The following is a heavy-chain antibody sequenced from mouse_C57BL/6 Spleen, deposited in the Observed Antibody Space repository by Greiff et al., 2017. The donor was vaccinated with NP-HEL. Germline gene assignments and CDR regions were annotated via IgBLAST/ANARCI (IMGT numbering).Heavy chain of an antibody. CDR1: GYTFTDYN. Sequence: EVQLQQSGPELVKPGASVKMSCKASGYTFTDYNMHWVKQSHGKSLEWIGYINPNNGGTSYNQKFKGKATLTVNKSSSTAYMELRSLTSEDSAVYYCARSPFITTVVSDYWGQGTTLTVSS. CDR2: INPNNGGT. V-gene: IGHV1-22*01. CDR3: ARSPFITTVVSDY. J-gene: IGHJ2*01. D-gene: IGHD1-1*01.